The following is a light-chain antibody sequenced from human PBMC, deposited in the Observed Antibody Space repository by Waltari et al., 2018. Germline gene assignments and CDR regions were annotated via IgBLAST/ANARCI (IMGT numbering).Light chain of an antibody. CDR3: QQNYTTPRT. V-gene: IGKV1-39*01. CDR1: QKISSY. CDR2: DAS. J-gene: IGKJ1*01. Sequence: DIQMTQSPSSPSASVEDRVTITCRASQKISSYLNWYQQKPGTAPRLLIYDASRLQSWVPARFSGSGSGTDFTLTISSLQPEDFGAYYCQQNYTTPRTFGQGTKVETK.